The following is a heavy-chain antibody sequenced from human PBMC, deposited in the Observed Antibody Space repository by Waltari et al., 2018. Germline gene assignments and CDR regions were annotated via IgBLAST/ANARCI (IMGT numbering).Heavy chain of an antibody. CDR2: ISSAGGTA. CDR1: VFNFSNYW. V-gene: IGHV3-74*01. CDR3: SREQRFDNAFDI. J-gene: IGHJ3*02. Sequence: QLVESGGGIVQPGGSLRLSCAASVFNFSNYWLHWFRKTPGKGLVWVSLISSAGGTATYADSVRCRFTISRDNAKSTLYLQLNSLRAEDTAVYYCSREQRFDNAFDIWGQGTMVAVSS. D-gene: IGHD3-3*01.